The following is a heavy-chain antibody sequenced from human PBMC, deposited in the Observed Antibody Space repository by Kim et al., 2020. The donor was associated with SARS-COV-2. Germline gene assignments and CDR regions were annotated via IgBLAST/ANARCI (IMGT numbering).Heavy chain of an antibody. D-gene: IGHD3-16*01. CDR2: T. V-gene: IGHV3-15*01. J-gene: IGHJ4*02. CDR3: TTYDYVGGRQDY. Sequence: TEYAAPVKGRFIISRDESKNTLYLQMTSLKTEDTALYYCTTYDYVGGRQDYWGQGTLVTVSS.